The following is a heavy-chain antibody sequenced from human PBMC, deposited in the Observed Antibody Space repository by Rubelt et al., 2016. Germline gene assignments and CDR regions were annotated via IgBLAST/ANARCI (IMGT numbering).Heavy chain of an antibody. D-gene: IGHD3-3*01. CDR2: IYYSWST. CDR3: ARVAGDFRRWFDP. Sequence: QLHLQESGPGLVKPSETLSLTCNVSGGSVSDSSHYWGWIRQPPGKGLEWIGSIYYSWSTYYNPSLKSRVIMSVDTSKNQFSLMLTSVTAAETAVYCCARVAGDFRRWFDPWGQGTLVTVSS. V-gene: IGHV4-39*07. CDR1: GGSVSDSSHY. J-gene: IGHJ5*02.